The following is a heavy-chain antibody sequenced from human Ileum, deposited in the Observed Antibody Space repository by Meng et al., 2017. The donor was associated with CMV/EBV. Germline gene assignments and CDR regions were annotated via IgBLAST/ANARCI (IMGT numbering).Heavy chain of an antibody. CDR1: GYTFGSQD. V-gene: IGHV1-18*01. Sequence: QGEVVQSGAGVVEFGASVEVSCQASGYTFGSQDFTWVRQAPGKGLEWMGWINSYNGDTNYAQKFQGRVTMTTDTSTSTAYMELNSLKSDDTAVYYCARGIDYWGQGTLVTVSS. J-gene: IGHJ4*02. CDR2: INSYNGDT. CDR3: ARGIDY.